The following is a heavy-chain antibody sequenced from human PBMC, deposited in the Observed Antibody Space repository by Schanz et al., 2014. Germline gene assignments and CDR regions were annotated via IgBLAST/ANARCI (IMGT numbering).Heavy chain of an antibody. CDR3: ARDPNSVNEIDY. CDR1: GFIFNDYY. D-gene: IGHD5-12*01. Sequence: QVQLVESGGGLVKPGGSLRLSCAASGFIFNDYYMNWIRQAPGKGLEWRSYISRDGTTSYYADSVKGRFTISRDNAKNSLYREMTSRRGEDTAVYYCARDPNSVNEIDYWGQGTLVTVSS. J-gene: IGHJ4*02. V-gene: IGHV3-11*01. CDR2: ISRDGTTS.